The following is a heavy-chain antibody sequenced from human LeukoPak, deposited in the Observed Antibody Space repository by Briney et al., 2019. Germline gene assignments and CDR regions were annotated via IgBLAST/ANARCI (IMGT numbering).Heavy chain of an antibody. CDR2: INAGNGNT. CDR1: GYTFTSYA. Sequence: GASVKVSCKASGYTFTSYAMHWVRQAPGQRLEWMGWINAGNGNTKYSQKFQGRVTITRDTSASTAYMELCSLRSEDTAVYYCARGPPYCSSTSCYTPFDYWGQGTLVTVSS. J-gene: IGHJ4*02. CDR3: ARGPPYCSSTSCYTPFDY. D-gene: IGHD2-2*02. V-gene: IGHV1-3*01.